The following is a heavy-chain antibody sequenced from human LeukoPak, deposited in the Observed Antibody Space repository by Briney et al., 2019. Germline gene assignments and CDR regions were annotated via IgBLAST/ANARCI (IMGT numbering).Heavy chain of an antibody. CDR3: ARAISYSSGSYFDY. CDR1: GRTFSSYA. D-gene: IGHD6-19*01. J-gene: IGHJ4*02. CDR2: IIPIFGTA. Sequence: ASVKVSCKASGRTFSSYAISWVRQAPGQGLEWMGGIIPIFGTANYAQKFQGRVTITTDESTSTAYMELSSLRSEDTAVYYCARAISYSSGSYFDYWGQGTLVTVSS. V-gene: IGHV1-69*05.